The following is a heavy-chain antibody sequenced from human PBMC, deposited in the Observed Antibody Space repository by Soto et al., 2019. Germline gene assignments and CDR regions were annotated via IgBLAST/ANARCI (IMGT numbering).Heavy chain of an antibody. CDR1: GFTFSSYG. CDR2: ISYDGSNK. D-gene: IGHD2-15*01. CDR3: AKDQGILFAPNWFDP. J-gene: IGHJ5*02. Sequence: PWGSLRLSCAASGFTFSSYGMHWVRQAPGKGLEWVAVISYDGSNKYYADSVKGRFTISRDNSKNTLYLQMNSLRAEDTAVYYCAKDQGILFAPNWFDPWGQGTLVTVSS. V-gene: IGHV3-30*18.